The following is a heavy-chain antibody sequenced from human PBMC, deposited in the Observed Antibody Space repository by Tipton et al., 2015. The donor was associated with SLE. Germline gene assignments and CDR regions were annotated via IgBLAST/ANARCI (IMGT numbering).Heavy chain of an antibody. D-gene: IGHD3-3*01. CDR2: IYTSGST. J-gene: IGHJ4*02. Sequence: TLSLTCTVSGDTLSDDYWSWIRQPAGKGLEWIGRIYTSGSTNYNPSLKSRVTLSVDTSKNRFSLKLSSVTAADTAVYYCARSAIFGVIMGGYFDYWGQGTLVTVSS. CDR3: ARSAIFGVIMGGYFDY. CDR1: GDTLSDDY. V-gene: IGHV4-4*07.